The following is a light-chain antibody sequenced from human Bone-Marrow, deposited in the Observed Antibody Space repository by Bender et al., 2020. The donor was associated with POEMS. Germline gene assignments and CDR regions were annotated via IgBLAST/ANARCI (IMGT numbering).Light chain of an antibody. CDR3: SSYTSTITLV. J-gene: IGLJ2*01. CDR2: DVS. CDR1: RSDFGGYDY. Sequence: HSALTEPSSVSGSPRQSITIPCTGTRSDFGGYDYVSWYQQHPGKAPKLIIYDVSNRPAGVSNRFSGSKSGNPASLTISGLQSEDEADYYCSSYTSTITLVFGGGPKLTVL. V-gene: IGLV2-14*03.